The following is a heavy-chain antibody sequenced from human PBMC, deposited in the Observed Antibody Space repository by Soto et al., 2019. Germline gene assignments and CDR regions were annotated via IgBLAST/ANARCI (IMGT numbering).Heavy chain of an antibody. D-gene: IGHD4-17*01. V-gene: IGHV4-59*08. Sequence: QVQLQESGPGLVKPSETLSLTCTVSGGSISSYYWSWIRQPPGKGLEWIGYIYYSGSTNYNPSLKSRVTRSVAPAKNQFSLKLSSVTAADTAGYSCARRYGPGFDYWGQGTLVTVSS. J-gene: IGHJ4*02. CDR1: GGSISSYY. CDR2: IYYSGST. CDR3: ARRYGPGFDY.